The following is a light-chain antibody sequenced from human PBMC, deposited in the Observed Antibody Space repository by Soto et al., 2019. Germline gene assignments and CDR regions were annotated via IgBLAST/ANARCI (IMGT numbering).Light chain of an antibody. Sequence: DIVMTQSPDSLAVSLGERDTINCESSQSVLFTSNNKNYLAWYQQKPGQPPKLLLSWASARESGVPERFSGSGSGTLFTLSISSLQAEDVAVYYRLQRSNWPLTFGGGTKVDIK. J-gene: IGKJ4*01. CDR3: LQRSNWPLT. CDR2: WAS. V-gene: IGKV4-1*01. CDR1: QSVLFTSNNKNY.